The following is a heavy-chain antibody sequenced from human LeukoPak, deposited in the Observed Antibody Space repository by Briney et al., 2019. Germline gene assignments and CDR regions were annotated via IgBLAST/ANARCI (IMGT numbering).Heavy chain of an antibody. D-gene: IGHD2-15*01. V-gene: IGHV3-20*04. CDR3: ARDLSATWYSLAY. J-gene: IGHJ4*02. CDR1: GLNFRDYG. Sequence: GGSLRLSCSGSGLNFRDYGLSWVRQAPGKGLEWVSGINWDSEDTAYADSVKGRFTISRDNADNAVYLQMDSLRVEDTALYYCARDLSATWYSLAYWGRGTLVTVSS. CDR2: INWDSEDT.